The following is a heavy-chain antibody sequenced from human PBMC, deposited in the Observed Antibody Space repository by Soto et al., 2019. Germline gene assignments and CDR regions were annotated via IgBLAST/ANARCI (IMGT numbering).Heavy chain of an antibody. J-gene: IGHJ5*02. CDR1: EFTFSSYA. V-gene: IGHV3-23*01. CDR2: ISGSGGGT. CDR3: AKPHRDGYSTAFCYH. D-gene: IGHD4-4*01. Sequence: EVQVLESGGGLVQPGGSLRLSCAASEFTFSSYAMSWVRQAPGKGLEWVSGISGSGGGTYYADSVKGRFTISRDNSKNTVYLQMNSLRAEDTAVYYCAKPHRDGYSTAFCYHWGQGTLVTVSS.